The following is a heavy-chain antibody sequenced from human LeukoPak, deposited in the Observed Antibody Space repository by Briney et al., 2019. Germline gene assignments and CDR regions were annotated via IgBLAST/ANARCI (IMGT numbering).Heavy chain of an antibody. Sequence: GASVNVSCKASGYTFTGYYMHWVRQAPGQRLEWMGWINPNSGGTNYAQKFQGRVTMTRDTSISTAYMELSRLRSDDTAVYYCARDRAAYYYDSSGYCFDYWGQGTLVTVSS. V-gene: IGHV1-2*02. D-gene: IGHD3-22*01. CDR1: GYTFTGYY. CDR2: INPNSGGT. J-gene: IGHJ4*02. CDR3: ARDRAAYYYDSSGYCFDY.